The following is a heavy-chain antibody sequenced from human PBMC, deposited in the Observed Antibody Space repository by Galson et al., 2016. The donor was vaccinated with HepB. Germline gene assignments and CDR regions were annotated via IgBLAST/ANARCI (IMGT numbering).Heavy chain of an antibody. CDR3: ARDTSVTKGALDY. J-gene: IGHJ4*02. V-gene: IGHV3-53*01. D-gene: IGHD4-11*01. CDR1: GFSVSNTY. Sequence: SLRLSCAASGFSVSNTYMTWVRQSPGKGLEWVSVVYITGDTYYADSVKGRFTVSRDTTRNTLYLQMNSLRAEDTAAYFCARDTSVTKGALDYWGQGTLVTVSS. CDR2: VYITGDT.